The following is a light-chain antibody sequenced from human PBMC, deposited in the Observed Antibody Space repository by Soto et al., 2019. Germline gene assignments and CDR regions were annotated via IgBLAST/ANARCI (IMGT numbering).Light chain of an antibody. J-gene: IGKJ5*01. CDR1: QGIRND. CDR3: QQLFDSPIT. V-gene: IGKV1-17*01. Sequence: IQMTQSPSSLSASVGDRVTITCRASQGIRNDLAWFQQKPGKAPKRLIYAASNLQSGVPSRFSATVSGTEFSLTITRLQTEDFATYYCQQLFDSPITFGQGTRLEIK. CDR2: AAS.